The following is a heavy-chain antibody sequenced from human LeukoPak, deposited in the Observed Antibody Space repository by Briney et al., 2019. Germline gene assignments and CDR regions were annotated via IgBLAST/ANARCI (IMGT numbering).Heavy chain of an antibody. Sequence: GGSLRLSCAASGFTFRNYAMSWVRQAPGKGLEWVSVISGSGGSTYYVDSVKGRITISRDNSKNTLYLQMNSLRAEDTAVYYCAKDTRYSSSWYQYFQHWGQGTLVTVSS. CDR3: AKDTRYSSSWYQYFQH. CDR2: ISGSGGST. J-gene: IGHJ1*01. V-gene: IGHV3-23*01. D-gene: IGHD6-13*01. CDR1: GFTFRNYA.